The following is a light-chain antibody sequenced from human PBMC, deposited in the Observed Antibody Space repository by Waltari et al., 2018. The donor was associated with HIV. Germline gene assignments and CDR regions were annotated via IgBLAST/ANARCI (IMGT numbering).Light chain of an antibody. J-gene: IGKJ1*01. V-gene: IGKV4-1*01. Sequence: DIVMTQSPASVAVALGEKANMTCKSSQSLLHMSNRRHFLSWYQQKPGQRPKLLISWASSRESGVPDRFTGGGSGTDFNLTITSVQAEDVGFYFCQQYYTTLWTFGQGTKVEV. CDR3: QQYYTTLWT. CDR1: QSLLHMSNRRHF. CDR2: WAS.